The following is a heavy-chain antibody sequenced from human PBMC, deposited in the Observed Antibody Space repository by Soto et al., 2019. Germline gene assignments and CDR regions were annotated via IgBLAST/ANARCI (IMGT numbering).Heavy chain of an antibody. J-gene: IGHJ4*02. D-gene: IGHD6-6*01. V-gene: IGHV3-53*01. CDR1: GFTVSSNY. CDR2: IYNNGNT. CDR3: AKGGPDRPAEYYFTF. Sequence: EMQLMESGGGLIQPGGSLRLSCAASGFTVSSNYMSWVRQAPGKGLEWVSVIYNNGNTYYADSVKGRFTISRDDSKNTLYLQVNGLRVEDTAVYYCAKGGPDRPAEYYFTFWGQGTLVTVSS.